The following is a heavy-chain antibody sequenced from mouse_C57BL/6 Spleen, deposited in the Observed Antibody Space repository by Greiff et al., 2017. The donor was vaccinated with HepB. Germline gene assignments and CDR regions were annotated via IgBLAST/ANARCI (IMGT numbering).Heavy chain of an antibody. CDR1: GYTFTSYW. CDR2: IHPNSGST. Sequence: QVQLQQPGAELVKPGASVKLSCKASGYTFTSYWMHWVKQRPGQGLEWIGMIHPNSGSTNYNEKFKSKATLTVDKSSSTAYMQLSSLTSEDSAVYYCASIYYGYDDVGAWFAYWGQGTLVTVSA. D-gene: IGHD2-2*01. CDR3: ASIYYGYDDVGAWFAY. J-gene: IGHJ3*01. V-gene: IGHV1-64*01.